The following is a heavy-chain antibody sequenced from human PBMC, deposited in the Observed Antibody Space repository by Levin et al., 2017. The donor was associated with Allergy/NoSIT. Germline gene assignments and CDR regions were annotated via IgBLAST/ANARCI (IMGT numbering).Heavy chain of an antibody. Sequence: GGSLRLSCAASGFTFSSYGMHWVRQAPGKGLEWVAVISYDGSNKYYADSVKGRFTISRDNSKNTLYLQMNSLRAEDTAVYYCAKLCGSGSYYLDYCGQGPLVTVSS. CDR3: AKLCGSGSYYLDY. D-gene: IGHD3-10*01. V-gene: IGHV3-30*18. J-gene: IGHJ4*02. CDR2: ISYDGSNK. CDR1: GFTFSSYG.